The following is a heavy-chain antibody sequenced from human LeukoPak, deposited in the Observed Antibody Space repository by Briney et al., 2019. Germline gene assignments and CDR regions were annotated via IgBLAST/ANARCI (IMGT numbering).Heavy chain of an antibody. CDR3: ARYYGDYPSYYFDY. Sequence: GGSLRLSCAASGFIFKKTWMTWVRQAPGKGLEWVANINDDGKTTNHVDSVKGRFTISRDNARNLLYLQMNSLRAEDTAVYYCARYYGDYPSYYFDYWGQGTLVTVSS. CDR1: GFIFKKTW. J-gene: IGHJ4*02. V-gene: IGHV3-7*01. D-gene: IGHD4-17*01. CDR2: INDDGKTT.